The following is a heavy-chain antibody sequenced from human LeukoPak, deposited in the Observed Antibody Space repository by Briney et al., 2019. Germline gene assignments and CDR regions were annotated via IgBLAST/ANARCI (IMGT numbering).Heavy chain of an antibody. CDR2: MNPNSGNT. J-gene: IGHJ4*02. CDR1: GDTFTSYD. D-gene: IGHD3-22*01. V-gene: IGHV1-8*01. Sequence: ASVKVSCKASGDTFTSYDINWVRQATGQGLEWMGWMNPNSGNTGYAQKFQGRVTMTRNTSISTAYMELSSLRSEDTAVYYCARVGGYYYGDYFDYWGQGTLVTVSS. CDR3: ARVGGYYYGDYFDY.